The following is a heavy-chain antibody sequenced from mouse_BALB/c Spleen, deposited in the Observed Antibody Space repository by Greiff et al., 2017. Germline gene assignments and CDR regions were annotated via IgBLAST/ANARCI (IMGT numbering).Heavy chain of an antibody. CDR3: TRGRDYGYMYYFDY. D-gene: IGHD2-2*01. CDR1: GYTFTSYY. CDR2: INPSNGGT. V-gene: IGHV1S81*02. J-gene: IGHJ2*01. Sequence: QQPGAELVKPGASVKLSCKASGYTFTSYYMYWVKQRPGQGLEWIGGINPSNGGTNFNEKFKSKATLTVDKSSSTAYMQLSSLTSEDSAVYYCTRGRDYGYMYYFDYWGQGTTLTVAS.